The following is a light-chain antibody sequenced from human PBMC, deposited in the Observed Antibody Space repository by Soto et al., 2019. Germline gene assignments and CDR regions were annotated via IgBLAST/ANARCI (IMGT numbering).Light chain of an antibody. CDR2: AAT. J-gene: IGKJ1*01. CDR3: LQVANFPRT. CDR1: QDINSR. Sequence: IRMTQSPSSVSASVGDTVTITCRASQDINSRLAWFQQQPGRPPKYVIQAATMLQSGFPSRFAGSGSGRGFTLTIHTLQPEDSATYYCLQVANFPRTFGQGTKVDIK. V-gene: IGKV1-12*01.